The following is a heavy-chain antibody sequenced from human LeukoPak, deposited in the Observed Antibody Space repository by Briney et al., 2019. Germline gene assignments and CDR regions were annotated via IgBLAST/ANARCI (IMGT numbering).Heavy chain of an antibody. CDR2: IYSGGST. J-gene: IGHJ4*02. D-gene: IGHD3-10*01. CDR3: ARWRPMSYRPANYFDY. CDR1: GFTFSSFA. V-gene: IGHV3-53*01. Sequence: AGGSLRLSCAASGFTFSSFAMSWVRQAPGKGLEWVSVIYSGGSTYYADSVKGRFTISRDNSKNTLYLQMNSLSAEDTAVYYCARWRPMSYRPANYFDYWGQGTLVTVSS.